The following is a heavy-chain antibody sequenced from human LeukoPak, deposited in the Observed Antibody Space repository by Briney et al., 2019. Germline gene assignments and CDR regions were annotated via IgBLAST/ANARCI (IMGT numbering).Heavy chain of an antibody. D-gene: IGHD6-13*01. Sequence: GGSLRLSCAASGFTFSTYAMFWVRQAPGKGLEWVSVISGSGGTTYYSDSVEGRFTISRDNSKNTLYLQMNSLRAEDTAVFYCAKKAAAGSGDDYFDYWGQGILVTVSS. CDR2: ISGSGGTT. V-gene: IGHV3-23*01. CDR1: GFTFSTYA. J-gene: IGHJ4*02. CDR3: AKKAAAGSGDDYFDY.